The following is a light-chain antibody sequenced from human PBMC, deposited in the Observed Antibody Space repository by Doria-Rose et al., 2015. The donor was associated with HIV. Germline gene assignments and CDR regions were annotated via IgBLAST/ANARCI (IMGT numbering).Light chain of an antibody. CDR3: QSYDSRLSVYV. J-gene: IGLJ1*01. Sequence: QSVVTQPPSVSGAPGQRVAISCTGSSSNIGAGFDVNWYQQFPGTAPKLLIHGNTNRPSGVPGRFSGSKSGTSASLAICGLRAEGEADYYCQSYDSRLSVYVFGTGTKVTVL. CDR1: SSNIGAGFD. CDR2: GNT. V-gene: IGLV1-40*01.